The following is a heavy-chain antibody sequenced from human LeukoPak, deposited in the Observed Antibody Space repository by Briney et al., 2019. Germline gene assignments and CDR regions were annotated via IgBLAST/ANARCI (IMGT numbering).Heavy chain of an antibody. D-gene: IGHD5-24*01. J-gene: IGHJ4*02. CDR2: IGIDSGNT. CDR1: GFTFSDYS. V-gene: IGHV3-48*01. CDR3: ARDYKYAFDN. Sequence: GGSLRLSCAASGFTFSDYSMSWVRQAPGKGLEWISYIGIDSGNTDYADSVKGRFTISGDKAKNSLYLQMNSLRVEDTAVYYCARDYKYAFDNWGQGTLVTVSS.